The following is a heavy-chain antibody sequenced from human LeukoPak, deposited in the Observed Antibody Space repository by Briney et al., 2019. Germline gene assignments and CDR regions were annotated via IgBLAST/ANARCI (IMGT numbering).Heavy chain of an antibody. CDR1: GFTFSSYW. CDR3: AREDIVVVPAATDY. CDR2: IKQDGSEK. D-gene: IGHD2-2*01. J-gene: IGHJ4*02. Sequence: PGGSLRLSCAASGFTFSSYWMSWVRQAPGKGLEWVANIKQDGSEKYYVDSVKGRFTISRDNAKNSLYLQMNSLRAEDTAVYYCAREDIVVVPAATDYWAREPWSPSPQ. V-gene: IGHV3-7*03.